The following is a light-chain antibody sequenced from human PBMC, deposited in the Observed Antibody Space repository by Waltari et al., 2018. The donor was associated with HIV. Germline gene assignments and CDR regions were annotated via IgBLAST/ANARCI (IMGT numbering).Light chain of an antibody. CDR3: SSYTSSSTPYV. V-gene: IGLV2-14*01. CDR2: EVS. Sequence: QSALTQPASVSGSPGQSITIPCTGTSSDVGGYNYVSWYQKHPGKAPKLMIYEVSNRPSGFSNRFSGSKSGNTASLTISGLQAEDEADYYCSSYTSSSTPYVFGTGTKVTVL. CDR1: SSDVGGYNY. J-gene: IGLJ1*01.